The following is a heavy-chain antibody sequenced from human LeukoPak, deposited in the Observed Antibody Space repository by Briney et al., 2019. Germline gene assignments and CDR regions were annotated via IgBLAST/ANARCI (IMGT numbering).Heavy chain of an antibody. J-gene: IGHJ3*02. CDR3: ARGPGGVHAFDI. V-gene: IGHV4-59*01. CDR1: GGSSSSYY. Sequence: PSETLSLTCTVSGGSSSSYYWSWIRQPPGKGLEWIGYIYYSGSTNYNPSLKSRVTISVDTSKNQFSLKLSSVTAADTAVYYCARGPGGVHAFDIWGQGTMVTVSS. CDR2: IYYSGST. D-gene: IGHD3-16*01.